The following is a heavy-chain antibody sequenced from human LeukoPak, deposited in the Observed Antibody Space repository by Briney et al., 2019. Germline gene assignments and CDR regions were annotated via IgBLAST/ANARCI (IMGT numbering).Heavy chain of an antibody. D-gene: IGHD2-2*01. V-gene: IGHV3-23*01. CDR2: ISGSGGRT. Sequence: GGSLRLSCVASGSTFSSYAMTWVRQAPGKGLEWVSAISGSGGRTYYADSVKGRFTISRDNSKNTLYLQMNSLTAEDTAVYYCAKLPREYCSSTSCPNWFDTWGQGTLVTISS. CDR1: GSTFSSYA. J-gene: IGHJ5*02. CDR3: AKLPREYCSSTSCPNWFDT.